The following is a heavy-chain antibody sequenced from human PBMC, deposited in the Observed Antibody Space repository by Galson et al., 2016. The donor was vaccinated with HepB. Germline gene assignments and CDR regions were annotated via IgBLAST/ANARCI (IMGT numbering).Heavy chain of an antibody. J-gene: IGHJ6*03. CDR1: GFTFSNYA. CDR3: AKGTDNWIRYYMDV. Sequence: SLRLSCAASGFTFSNYAMNWVRQAPGKGLEWVSGISGNIIGTYHADSVKGRFTISRDNAKNTLYLQMNSLRAEDTAVYYCAKGTDNWIRYYMDVWGKGTMVTVSS. V-gene: IGHV3-23*01. D-gene: IGHD1-20*01. CDR2: ISGNIIGT.